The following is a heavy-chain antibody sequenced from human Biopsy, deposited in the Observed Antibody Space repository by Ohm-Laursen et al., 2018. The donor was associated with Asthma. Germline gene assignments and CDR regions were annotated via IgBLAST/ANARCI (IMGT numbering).Heavy chain of an antibody. CDR1: GFTFRSYA. CDR3: ARERAGVLGSYNGMNV. CDR2: GGSYYDGGLK. J-gene: IGHJ6*02. D-gene: IGHD2-8*01. Sequence: SLRLSCAASGFTFRSYAMHWVRQAPGKGLEWVAVGGSYYDGGLKYYADSVNGRFTVSRDDSKNTLNLQMNSVRPDDTAVYFCARERAGVLGSYNGMNVWGPGITVSVSS. V-gene: IGHV3-30-3*01.